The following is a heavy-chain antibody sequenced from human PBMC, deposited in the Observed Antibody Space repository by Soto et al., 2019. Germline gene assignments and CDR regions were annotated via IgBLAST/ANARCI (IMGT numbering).Heavy chain of an antibody. CDR2: ISSSSSYI. V-gene: IGHV3-21*01. Sequence: GVLRLSCAASGFTFSSYSMNWVRQAPGKGLEWVSSISSSSSYIYYADSVKGRFTISRDNAKNSLYLQMNSLRAEDTAVYYCARNPLEYSSGWFNWFDPWGQGTLVTVSS. CDR3: ARNPLEYSSGWFNWFDP. CDR1: GFTFSSYS. J-gene: IGHJ5*02. D-gene: IGHD6-19*01.